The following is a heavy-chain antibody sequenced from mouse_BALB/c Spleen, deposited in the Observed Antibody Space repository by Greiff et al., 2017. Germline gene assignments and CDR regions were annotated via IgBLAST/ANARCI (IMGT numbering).Heavy chain of an antibody. CDR1: GFSLTSYG. J-gene: IGHJ1*01. D-gene: IGHD2-3*01. Sequence: QVQLQQSGPGLVQPSQSLSITCTVSGFSLTSYGVHWVRQSPGKGLEWLGVIWAGGSTNYNSALMSRLSISKDNSKSQVFLKMNSLQTDDTAMYYCARDPYDGYYWYFDVWGAGTTVTVSS. V-gene: IGHV2-9*02. CDR2: IWAGGST. CDR3: ARDPYDGYYWYFDV.